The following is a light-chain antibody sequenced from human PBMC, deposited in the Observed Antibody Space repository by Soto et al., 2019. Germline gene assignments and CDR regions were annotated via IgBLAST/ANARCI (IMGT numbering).Light chain of an antibody. V-gene: IGLV9-49*01. CDR1: SGYSNYK. CDR2: VGTGGIVG. J-gene: IGLJ1*01. Sequence: QSVLTQPPSASASLGASVTLTCTLSSGYSNYKVDWYQQRPGKGPRFVMRVGTGGIVGSKGDGIPDRFSVLGSGLNRYLTIKNIQEEYESDYHCGADHGSGSNFVYVFGTGTKVTVL. CDR3: GADHGSGSNFVYV.